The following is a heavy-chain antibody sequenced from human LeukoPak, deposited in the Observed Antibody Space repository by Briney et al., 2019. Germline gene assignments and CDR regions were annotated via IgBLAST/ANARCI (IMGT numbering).Heavy chain of an antibody. CDR1: GGSISSYY. CDR2: MYISGST. J-gene: IGHJ4*02. V-gene: IGHV4-4*07. CDR3: ARGGIGSSRGSFFGY. Sequence: SETLSLTCTVSGGSISSYYWSWIRQPAGKGLEWIGRMYISGSTNYNPSLKSRVTISVDTSKNQFSLRLSSVTTADTAIYYCARGGIGSSRGSFFGYWGQGTLVTVSS. D-gene: IGHD2-15*01.